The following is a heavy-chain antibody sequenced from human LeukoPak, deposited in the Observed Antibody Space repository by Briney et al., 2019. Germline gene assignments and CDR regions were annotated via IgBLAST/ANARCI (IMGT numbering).Heavy chain of an antibody. Sequence: PGGSQTLACAASGSSFSSDTTSCVRQAPGKGLEWVSSISSSSSYIYYADSVKGRFTISRDNAKNSLYLQMNSLRAEDTAVYYCAKDGSGLRPGNAFDIWGQGTMVTVSS. V-gene: IGHV3-21*01. CDR3: AKDGSGLRPGNAFDI. J-gene: IGHJ3*02. D-gene: IGHD5-12*01. CDR1: GSSFSSDT. CDR2: ISSSSSYI.